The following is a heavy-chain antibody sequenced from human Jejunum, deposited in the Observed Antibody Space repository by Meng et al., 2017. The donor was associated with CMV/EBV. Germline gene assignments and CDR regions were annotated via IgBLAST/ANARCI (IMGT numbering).Heavy chain of an antibody. CDR2: IYYSGST. V-gene: IGHV4-30-4*01. CDR3: ARVSLRQTIFDY. Sequence: QVRWRASGPGLVKSSQTLSLTCTVSGGSISSGDYYWSWIRQPPGKGLEWIGYIYYSGSTYYNPSLKSRLTISVDTSKNQFSLNLTSVTAADTAVYYCARVSLRQTIFDYWGQGTLVTVSS. CDR1: GGSISSGDYY. D-gene: IGHD6-6*01. J-gene: IGHJ4*02.